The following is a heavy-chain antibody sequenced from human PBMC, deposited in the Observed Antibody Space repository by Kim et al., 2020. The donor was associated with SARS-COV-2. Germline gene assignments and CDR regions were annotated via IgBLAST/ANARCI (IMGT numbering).Heavy chain of an antibody. J-gene: IGHJ4*02. D-gene: IGHD3-22*01. V-gene: IGHV3-30*18. CDR3: ANEAQFHYDASGPLSPAY. CDR1: GFTFSSYG. CDR2: ISHDGAHK. Sequence: GGSLRLSCAASGFTFSSYGMHWVRQAPGKGLEWVAVISHDGAHKYYGDSVKGRFTISRDNSKSTLYLQMNGLRADDTAVYYCANEAQFHYDASGPLSPAYWGQGTLVTVSS.